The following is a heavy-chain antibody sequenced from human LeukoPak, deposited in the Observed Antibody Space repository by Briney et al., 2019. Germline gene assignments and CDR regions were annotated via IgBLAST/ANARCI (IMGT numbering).Heavy chain of an antibody. CDR3: AKSYDFWSGYYTDDAFDI. CDR1: GFTFSSYG. D-gene: IGHD3-3*01. CDR2: IRYDGSNK. J-gene: IGHJ3*02. Sequence: PGGSLRLSCAASGFTFSSYGMHWVRQAPGKGLEWVAFIRYDGSNKYYADSVKGRFTISRDNSKNTLYLQMNSLRAEDTAAYYCAKSYDFWSGYYTDDAFDIWGQGTMVTVSS. V-gene: IGHV3-30*02.